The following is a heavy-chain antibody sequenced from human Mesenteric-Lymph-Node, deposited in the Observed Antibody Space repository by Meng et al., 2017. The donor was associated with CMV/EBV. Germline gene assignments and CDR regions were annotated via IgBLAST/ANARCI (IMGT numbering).Heavy chain of an antibody. Sequence: GGSLRLSCAASGFTFSSYDMHRVRQATGKGLEWVSAIGTAGDTYYPGSVKGRFTISRDNAKNSLYLQMNGLRDEDTAVYYCARAPETYCDTHNCYPRDWFGPWGQGTLVTVSS. CDR2: IGTAGDT. CDR3: ARAPETYCDTHNCYPRDWFGP. J-gene: IGHJ5*02. D-gene: IGHD2-21*01. CDR1: GFTFSSYD. V-gene: IGHV3-13*01.